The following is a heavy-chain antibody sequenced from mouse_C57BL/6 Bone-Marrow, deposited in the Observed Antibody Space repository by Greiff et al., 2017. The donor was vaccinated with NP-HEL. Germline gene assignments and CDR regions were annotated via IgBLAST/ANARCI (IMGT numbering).Heavy chain of an antibody. D-gene: IGHD1-3*01. V-gene: IGHV1-82*01. CDR2: IYPGDGDT. CDR3: ARKLPWFAY. Sequence: VQLQQSGPELVKPGASVKISCKASGYAFSSSWMNWVKQRPGKGLEWIGRIYPGDGDTNYNGKFKGKATLTADKSSSTAYMQLSSLTSEDSAVYFCARKLPWFAYWGQGTLVTVSA. CDR1: GYAFSSSW. J-gene: IGHJ3*01.